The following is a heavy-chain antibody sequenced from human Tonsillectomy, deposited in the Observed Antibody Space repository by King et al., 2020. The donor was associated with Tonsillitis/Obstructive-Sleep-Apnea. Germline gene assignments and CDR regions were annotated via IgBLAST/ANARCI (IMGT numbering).Heavy chain of an antibody. CDR3: ARGPDYDILTGGDYFYYYGMDV. V-gene: IGHV4-34*01. D-gene: IGHD3-9*01. CDR2: VNHSGST. CDR1: GGSFSIYY. Sequence: VQLQQWGAGLLKPSETLSLTCAVYGGSFSIYYWSWIRHPPGKGLEWIGEVNHSGSTNYSPSLKSRVTMSLDTSKNQFFLKLSSVNAADTAVYYCARGPDYDILTGGDYFYYYGMDVWGQGTTVTVSS. J-gene: IGHJ6*02.